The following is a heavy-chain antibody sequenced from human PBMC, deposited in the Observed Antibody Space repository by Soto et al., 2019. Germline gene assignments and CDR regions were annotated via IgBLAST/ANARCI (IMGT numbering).Heavy chain of an antibody. J-gene: IGHJ6*02. V-gene: IGHV3-9*01. D-gene: IGHD2-2*01. CDR1: GFTFDDYA. CDR2: ISWNSGSI. CDR3: AKDMVTEPAAKSSYYYGMDV. Sequence: GGSLRLSCAASGFTFDDYAMHWVRQAPGKGLEWVSGISWNSGSIGYADSVKGRFTISRDNAKNSLYLQMNSLRAEDTALYYCAKDMVTEPAAKSSYYYGMDVWGQETTVTVSS.